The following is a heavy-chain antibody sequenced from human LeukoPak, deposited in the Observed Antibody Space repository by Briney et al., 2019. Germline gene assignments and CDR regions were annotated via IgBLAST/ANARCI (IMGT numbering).Heavy chain of an antibody. J-gene: IGHJ4*02. V-gene: IGHV3-30*02. Sequence: HPGGSLRLSCAASGFTFSSYGMHWVRQAPGKGLEWVTFIRYDGSNKYYADSVKGRFTISRDNAKNSLYLQMNSLRAEDTAVYYCARGAAAAVHPDYWGQGTLVTVSS. CDR2: IRYDGSNK. CDR3: ARGAAAAVHPDY. D-gene: IGHD6-13*01. CDR1: GFTFSSYG.